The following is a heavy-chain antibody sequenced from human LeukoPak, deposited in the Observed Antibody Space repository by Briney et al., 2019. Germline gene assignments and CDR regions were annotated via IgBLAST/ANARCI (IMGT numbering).Heavy chain of an antibody. CDR3: ARSTRRDSEIALAEYFQH. V-gene: IGHV1-58*01. J-gene: IGHJ1*01. Sequence: SVKVSCKASRFTFTKSAVQWVRQARGQRLEWIGWIVVAGGDTNYAQKFQERVTITRDMSTNTVYMEMSSLRSEDTAVYYCARSTRRDSEIALAEYFQHWGQGTLATVSS. CDR1: RFTFTKSA. D-gene: IGHD1-26*01. CDR2: IVVAGGDT.